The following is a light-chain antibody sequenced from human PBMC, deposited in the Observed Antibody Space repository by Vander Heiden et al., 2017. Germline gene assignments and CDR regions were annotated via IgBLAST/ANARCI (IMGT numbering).Light chain of an antibody. J-gene: IGLJ2*01. CDR1: SSNIGANY. CDR2: CNN. V-gene: IGLV1-47*02. Sequence: SVLTQPPSASGTPGQRVPLSCSGGSSNIGANYVYWYQKRPGTEPKHLIDCNNQRPSGVPDRFSGYKSGTYASLEISGLRSEDEADDYGADSDDSRSSVLFGGGTKLTVL. CDR3: ADSDDSRSSVL.